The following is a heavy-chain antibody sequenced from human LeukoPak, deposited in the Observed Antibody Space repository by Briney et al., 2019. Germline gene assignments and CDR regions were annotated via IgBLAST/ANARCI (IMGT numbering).Heavy chain of an antibody. J-gene: IGHJ4*02. D-gene: IGHD6-13*01. Sequence: SETLSLTCTVPGGSISSYYWSWIRQPPGKGLEWLGDIYYSGSTHYNPSLMSRVTISVDTSKNQFSLKRSSVTAADTAVYYCARGMGNFDYWGQGTLVTVSS. CDR1: GGSISSYY. V-gene: IGHV4-59*01. CDR2: IYYSGST. CDR3: ARGMGNFDY.